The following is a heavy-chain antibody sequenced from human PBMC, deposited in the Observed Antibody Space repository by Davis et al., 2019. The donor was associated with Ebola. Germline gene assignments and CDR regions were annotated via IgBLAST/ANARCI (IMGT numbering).Heavy chain of an antibody. CDR2: ISYDGSNK. CDR3: AKGGIWDY. D-gene: IGHD3-16*01. CDR1: GFTFSSYG. V-gene: IGHV3-30*18. Sequence: PGGSLRLSCAASGFTFSSYGMHWVRQAPGKGLEWVAVISYDGSNKYYADSVKGRFTISRDNSKNTLYLQMNSLRAEDTAVYYCAKGGIWDYWGQGTLVTVSS. J-gene: IGHJ4*02.